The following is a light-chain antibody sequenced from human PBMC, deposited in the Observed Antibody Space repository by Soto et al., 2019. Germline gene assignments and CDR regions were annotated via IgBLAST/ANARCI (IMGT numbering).Light chain of an antibody. V-gene: IGKV1-5*03. CDR1: QSISSW. J-gene: IGKJ2*01. Sequence: DIQMTQSPSTLSASVGDRVTITCRASQSISSWLAWYQQKPGKAPKLLIYKASSLESGVPSRFSGSGSETEFTLTISSLQPDDFATYYCQQYNSFGQGTKLEIK. CDR2: KAS. CDR3: QQYNS.